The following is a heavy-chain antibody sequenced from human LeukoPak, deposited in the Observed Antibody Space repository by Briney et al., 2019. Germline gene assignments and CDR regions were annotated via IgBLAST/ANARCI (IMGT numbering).Heavy chain of an antibody. D-gene: IGHD5-18*01. Sequence: ASVKVSCKASGYTFTSYDINWVRQATGQGLEWMGYMNPNSGNTGYAQKFQGRVTMTRNTSISTAYMELSSLRSEDTAVYYCARGTAMVAGYYYYYYMDVWGKGTTVTVSS. CDR2: MNPNSGNT. V-gene: IGHV1-8*01. J-gene: IGHJ6*03. CDR1: GYTFTSYD. CDR3: ARGTAMVAGYYYYYYMDV.